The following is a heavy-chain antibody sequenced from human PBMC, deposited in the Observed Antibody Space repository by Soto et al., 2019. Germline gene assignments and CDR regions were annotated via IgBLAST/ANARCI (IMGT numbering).Heavy chain of an antibody. D-gene: IGHD6-19*01. CDR1: GYTFTSHY. CDR3: AGQAGSNGWFYFDH. J-gene: IGHJ4*02. V-gene: IGHV1-46*01. Sequence: ASVKVSCKASGYTFTSHYFHWVRQAPGQGHEWMGMINPSGDDTVYAQTFQGRVTVTRDTSTSTVYMELTRLRSEDTAVYYCAGQAGSNGWFYFDHWGQGTLVTVSS. CDR2: INPSGDDT.